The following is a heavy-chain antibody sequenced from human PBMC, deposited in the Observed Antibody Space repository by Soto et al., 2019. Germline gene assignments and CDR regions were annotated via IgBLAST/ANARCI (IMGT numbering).Heavy chain of an antibody. CDR3: AREDIVVVVAATHRWFYYYGMDV. D-gene: IGHD2-15*01. CDR2: FYYQRRP. J-gene: IGHJ6*02. Sequence: PSETLSLTSPASAVSVSRGSSYSSCFRQPRGNGLDWIGDFYYQRRPNYTPSLKSRVTISVDTSKNQFSLKLSSVTAADTAVYYCAREDIVVVVAATHRWFYYYGMDVWGQGTTVTVSS. V-gene: IGHV4-61*01. CDR1: AVSVSRGSSY.